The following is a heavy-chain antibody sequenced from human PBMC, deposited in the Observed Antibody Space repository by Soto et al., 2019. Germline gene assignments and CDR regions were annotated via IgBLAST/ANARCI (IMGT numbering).Heavy chain of an antibody. D-gene: IGHD1-26*01. CDR1: GYTFTTYG. V-gene: IGHV1-18*04. J-gene: IGHJ4*02. CDR2: ISTYNDIT. CDR3: AREGSGSYSGVWYFDY. Sequence: HVQLMQSGAEVKKPGASVKVSCKASGYTFTTYGISWVRQAPGQGLEWMGWISTYNDITTYAQKLQGRVIMTTDRSTSTAYMELRSLRSDDTAVYYCAREGSGSYSGVWYFDYWGQGTLVTVSS.